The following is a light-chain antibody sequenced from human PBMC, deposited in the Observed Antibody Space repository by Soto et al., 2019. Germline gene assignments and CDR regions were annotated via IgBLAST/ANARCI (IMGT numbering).Light chain of an antibody. Sequence: DIQMTQSPSSVSASVGDRVTITCRASQGIGTWLAWYQQKPGKGPNLLIYAASSLESGVPSRFSGSGSGTDFTLTISSLQPEDFATYYCQQADSFPRTVGQGTKVDIK. CDR3: QQADSFPRT. J-gene: IGKJ1*01. V-gene: IGKV1-12*01. CDR2: AAS. CDR1: QGIGTW.